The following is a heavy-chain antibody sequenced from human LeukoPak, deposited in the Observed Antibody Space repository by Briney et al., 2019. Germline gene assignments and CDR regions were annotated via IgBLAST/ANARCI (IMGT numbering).Heavy chain of an antibody. Sequence: PGGSLRLSCAASGFTFSSYWMHWVRQAPGKGLVWVSRINSDGSSTSYADSVKGRFTISRDDAKNTLYLQMNSLRAEDTAVYYCARPTSSYWVFWFDPWGQGTLVTVSS. V-gene: IGHV3-74*01. CDR1: GFTFSSYW. CDR3: ARPTSSYWVFWFDP. CDR2: INSDGSST. J-gene: IGHJ5*02. D-gene: IGHD2-8*02.